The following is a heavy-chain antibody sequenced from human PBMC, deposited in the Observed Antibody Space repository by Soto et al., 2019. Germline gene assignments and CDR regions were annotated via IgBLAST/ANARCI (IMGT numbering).Heavy chain of an antibody. CDR1: GGTFSSYA. V-gene: IGHV1-69*06. D-gene: IGHD2-15*01. J-gene: IGHJ4*02. CDR3: ARVTSGGSPLANDY. Sequence: QAQLVQTGAEVKKPGSSVKVSCKASGGTFSSYAISWVRQAPGQGLEWMGGIIPIFGTANYAQKFQGRVTITADKSTSTAYMELSSLRSEDTAVYYGARVTSGGSPLANDYWGQGTLVTVSS. CDR2: IIPIFGTA.